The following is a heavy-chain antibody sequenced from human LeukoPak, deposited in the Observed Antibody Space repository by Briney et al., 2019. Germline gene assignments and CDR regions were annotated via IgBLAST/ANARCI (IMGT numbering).Heavy chain of an antibody. J-gene: IGHJ4*02. CDR3: ARAGYSSSYLDY. Sequence: GRSPRLSCAASGFSFSSLPMHWVRQAPGKGLEWVAFISYDESNKYYADSVKGRFTISRDNSKNALYLQMNSLRAEDTAVYYCARAGYSSSYLDYWGQGTLVSVSS. V-gene: IGHV3-30*04. CDR1: GFSFSSLP. D-gene: IGHD6-13*01. CDR2: ISYDESNK.